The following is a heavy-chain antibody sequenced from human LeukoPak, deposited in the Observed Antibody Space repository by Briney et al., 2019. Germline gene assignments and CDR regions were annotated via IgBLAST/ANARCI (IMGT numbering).Heavy chain of an antibody. Sequence: GGSLRLSCAASGFTFDDYGMSWVRQAPGKGLEWVSGTNWHGGSTSYADSVKGRFTISRDNAKNSVHLQMNSLRAEDTALYYCARDLQGSFDWVFRSAFDSWGQGTMVTVPS. CDR1: GFTFDDYG. J-gene: IGHJ3*02. D-gene: IGHD3-9*01. CDR3: ARDLQGSFDWVFRSAFDS. CDR2: TNWHGGST. V-gene: IGHV3-20*04.